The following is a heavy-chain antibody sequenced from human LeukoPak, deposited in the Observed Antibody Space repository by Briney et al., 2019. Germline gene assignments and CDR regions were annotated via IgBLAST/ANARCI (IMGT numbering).Heavy chain of an antibody. CDR1: GYTFTGYY. CDR3: ARERAVQGYCSGGSCYINDY. D-gene: IGHD2-15*01. CDR2: INPNSGGT. Sequence: ASVKVSCKASGYTFTGYYMHWVRQAPGQGLERMGRINPNSGGTNYAQKFQGRVTMTRDTSISTAYMELSRLRSDDTAGYYCARERAVQGYCSGGSCYINDYWGQGTLVTVSS. J-gene: IGHJ4*02. V-gene: IGHV1-2*06.